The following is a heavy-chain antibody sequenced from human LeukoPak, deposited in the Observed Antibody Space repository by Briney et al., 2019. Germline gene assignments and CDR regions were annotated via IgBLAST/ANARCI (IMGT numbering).Heavy chain of an antibody. Sequence: SVKVSCKASGGTFSSYAISWVRQAPGQGLEWMGGIVPIFGTANYAQKFQGRVTITADESTSTAYMELSSLRSEDTAVYYCARLPQYSSSLNYWGQGTLVTVSS. J-gene: IGHJ4*02. CDR2: IVPIFGTA. V-gene: IGHV1-69*13. D-gene: IGHD6-6*01. CDR3: ARLPQYSSSLNY. CDR1: GGTFSSYA.